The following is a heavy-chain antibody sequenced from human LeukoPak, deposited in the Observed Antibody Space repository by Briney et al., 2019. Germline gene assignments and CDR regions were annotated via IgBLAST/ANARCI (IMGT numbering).Heavy chain of an antibody. D-gene: IGHD3-22*01. V-gene: IGHV4-59*12. J-gene: IGHJ4*02. CDR3: AREGRSYYYDSSGYKY. CDR1: GGSISSYY. CDR2: IHYSGST. Sequence: SETLSLTCTVSGGSISSYYWSWIRQPPGKGLEWIGYIHYSGSTNYNPSLKSRVTISVDTSKDQFSLKLSPVTAADTAVYYCAREGRSYYYDSSGYKYWGQGTLVTVSS.